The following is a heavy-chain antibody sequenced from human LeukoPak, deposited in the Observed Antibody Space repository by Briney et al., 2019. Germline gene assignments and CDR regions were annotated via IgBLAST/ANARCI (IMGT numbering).Heavy chain of an antibody. CDR2: INPNSGGT. CDR3: ARGGQGAPLDY. CDR1: GYTFTAYY. V-gene: IGHV1-2*02. D-gene: IGHD1-26*01. Sequence: AAVQVSCKASGYTFTAYYMHWVRQAPGQGLEWMGWINPNSGGTNYAQKFQGRVTMTRDTSISTAYMELSRLRSDDTAVYSCARGGQGAPLDYWGQGSLVTVSS. J-gene: IGHJ4*02.